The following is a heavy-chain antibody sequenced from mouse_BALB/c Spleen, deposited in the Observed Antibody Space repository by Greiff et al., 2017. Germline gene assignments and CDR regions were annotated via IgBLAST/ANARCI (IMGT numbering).Heavy chain of an antibody. CDR1: GFSLTSYG. Sequence: QVQLQQSGPGLVQPSQSLSITCTVSGFSLTSYGVHWVRQSPGKGLEWLGVIWRGGSTDYNAAFISRLSISKDNSKSQVFFKMNSLQADDTAIYYCARNYFGYEFAYWGEGTLVTVSA. CDR3: ARNYFGYEFAY. J-gene: IGHJ3*01. D-gene: IGHD1-2*01. CDR2: IWRGGST. V-gene: IGHV2-4-1*01.